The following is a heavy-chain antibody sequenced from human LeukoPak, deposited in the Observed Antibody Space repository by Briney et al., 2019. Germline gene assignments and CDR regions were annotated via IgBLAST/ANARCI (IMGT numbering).Heavy chain of an antibody. CDR2: IYYSGST. Sequence: PSETLSFTCTVSGGSISSSSYYWGWIRQPPGKGLEWIGSIYYSGSTYYNPSLKSRVTISVDTSKNQFSLKLSSVTAADTAVYYCARGATQIRIAAAGRMAYYFDYWGQGTLVTVSS. V-gene: IGHV4-39*07. D-gene: IGHD6-13*01. J-gene: IGHJ4*02. CDR1: GGSISSSSYY. CDR3: ARGATQIRIAAAGRMAYYFDY.